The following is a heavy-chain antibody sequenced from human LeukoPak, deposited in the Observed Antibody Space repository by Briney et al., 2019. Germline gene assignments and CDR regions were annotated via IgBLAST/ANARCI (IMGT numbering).Heavy chain of an antibody. CDR1: GYTFTSYD. CDR3: ARGTHGSHHPYYYYYMDV. V-gene: IGHV1-8*03. D-gene: IGHD1-26*01. CDR2: MNPNSGNT. J-gene: IGHJ6*03. Sequence: ASVKVSCKASGYTFTSYDINWVRQATGQGLEWMGWMNPNSGNTGYAQKFQGRVTITRNTSISTAYMELSSLRAEDTAVYYCARGTHGSHHPYYYYYMDVWGKGTTVTVSS.